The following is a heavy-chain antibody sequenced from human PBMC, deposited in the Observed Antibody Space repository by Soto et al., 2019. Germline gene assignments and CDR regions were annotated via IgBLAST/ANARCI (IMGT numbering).Heavy chain of an antibody. CDR1: GGSFSGYY. J-gene: IGHJ3*02. CDR2: IYYSGST. D-gene: IGHD5-12*01. CDR3: AALSRDGYNGAFDI. V-gene: IGHV4-34*01. Sequence: ETLSLPCSIYGGSFSGYYWSWIRQPPGKGLEWIGEIYYSGSTNYNPSLKSRVTISVDTSKNQFSLKLSSVTAADTAVYYCAALSRDGYNGAFDIWGQGTMVTVSS.